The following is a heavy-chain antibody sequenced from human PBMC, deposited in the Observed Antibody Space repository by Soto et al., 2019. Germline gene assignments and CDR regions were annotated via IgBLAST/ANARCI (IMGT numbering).Heavy chain of an antibody. Sequence: GSLRLSCAASGFTFSSYGMHWVRQAPGKGLEWVAVISYDGSNKYYADSVKGRFTISRDNSKNTLYLQMNSLRAEDTAVYYCAKDYHPLLLWFGELTYYYYGMDVWGQGTTVTVPS. V-gene: IGHV3-30*18. D-gene: IGHD3-10*01. CDR1: GFTFSSYG. CDR3: AKDYHPLLLWFGELTYYYYGMDV. CDR2: ISYDGSNK. J-gene: IGHJ6*02.